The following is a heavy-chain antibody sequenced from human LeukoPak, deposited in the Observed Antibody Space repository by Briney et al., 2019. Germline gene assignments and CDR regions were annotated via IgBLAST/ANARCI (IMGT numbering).Heavy chain of an antibody. J-gene: IGHJ4*02. CDR1: GYTFTGYY. CDR2: INPNSGGT. Sequence: GASVKVSCKASGYTFTGYYMHWVRQAPGQGLEWMGWINPNSGGTNYAQKFQSRVTMTRDTSISTAYMELSRLRSDDTAVYYCARPISGSSYFDYWGQGTLVTVSS. CDR3: ARPISGSSYFDY. D-gene: IGHD1-26*01. V-gene: IGHV1-2*02.